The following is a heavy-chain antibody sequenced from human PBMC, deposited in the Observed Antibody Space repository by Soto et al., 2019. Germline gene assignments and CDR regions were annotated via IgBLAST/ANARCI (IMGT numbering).Heavy chain of an antibody. CDR1: GYTFTSYY. V-gene: IGHV1-46*01. J-gene: IGHJ6*02. CDR3: AKASRYCSGGSCNGMDV. CDR2: INPSGGST. Sequence: ASVKVSCKASGYTFTSYYMHWVRQAPGQGLEWMGIINPSGGSTSYAQKFQGRVTMTRDTSTNTVYMELSSLRSEDTALYYCAKASRYCSGGSCNGMDVWGQGTTVTVSS. D-gene: IGHD2-15*01.